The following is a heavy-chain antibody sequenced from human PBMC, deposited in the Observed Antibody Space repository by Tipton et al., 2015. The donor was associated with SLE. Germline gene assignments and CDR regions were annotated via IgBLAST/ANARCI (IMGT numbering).Heavy chain of an antibody. CDR1: GGSFSDYY. CDR2: INHSGST. Sequence: TLSLTCALYGGSFSDYYWSWIRQPPGKGLEWIGEINHSGSTNYNPSLKSRVTISADTSKNQFSLDLTSVTAADTAVYYCARHGDSLMPPDYWGQGTLVTVSS. CDR3: ARHGDSLMPPDY. V-gene: IGHV4-34*01. D-gene: IGHD2-2*01. J-gene: IGHJ4*02.